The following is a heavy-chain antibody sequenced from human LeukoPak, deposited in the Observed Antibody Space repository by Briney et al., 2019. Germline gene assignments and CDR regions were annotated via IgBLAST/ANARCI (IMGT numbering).Heavy chain of an antibody. J-gene: IGHJ4*02. CDR1: GFIFSSFT. CDR2: ISSDSKSI. V-gene: IGHV3-21*04. Sequence: GGSLRLSCAASGFIFSSFTMNWVRQAPGKGLEWVSSISSDSKSIYYADSVKGRFIISRDNAKNSLFLQMNSLRAEDTAVYYCASGSYDILTGYNGGDYWGQGTLVTVSS. CDR3: ASGSYDILTGYNGGDY. D-gene: IGHD3-9*01.